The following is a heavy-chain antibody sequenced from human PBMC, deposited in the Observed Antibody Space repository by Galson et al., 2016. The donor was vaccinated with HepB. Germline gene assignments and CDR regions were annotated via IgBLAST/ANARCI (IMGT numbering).Heavy chain of an antibody. J-gene: IGHJ6*03. CDR3: ARSTGDRGGYMDV. Sequence: CAISGDSVSSTSAGWNWIRQSPSRGLEWLGRTYFRSKWNNDYALSVKSRMSSNADTSKNQVSLQLNSVTLEDTAVYYCARSTGDRGGYMDVWGKGTTVTVSS. CDR2: TYFRSKWNN. V-gene: IGHV6-1*01. CDR1: GDSVSSTSAG. D-gene: IGHD3-16*01.